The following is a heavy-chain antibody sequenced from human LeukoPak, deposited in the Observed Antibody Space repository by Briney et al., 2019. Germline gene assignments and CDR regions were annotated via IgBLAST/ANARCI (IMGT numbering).Heavy chain of an antibody. CDR2: IYSGGST. Sequence: GGSLRLSCAASGLIVSSNYMTWVRQAPGKGLEWVSVIYSGGSTYYAHSVKGRFTISRDNSKNTPYLQMNSLRAEDTAVYYCAKQVVPNAFDFWGQGTMVTVSS. V-gene: IGHV3-53*01. CDR3: AKQVVPNAFDF. CDR1: GLIVSSNY. D-gene: IGHD6-6*01. J-gene: IGHJ3*01.